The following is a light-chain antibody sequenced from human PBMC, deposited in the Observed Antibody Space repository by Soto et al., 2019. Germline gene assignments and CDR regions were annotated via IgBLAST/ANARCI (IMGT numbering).Light chain of an antibody. J-gene: IGKJ1*01. V-gene: IGKV3D-15*01. Sequence: EIVMTQSPATLSVSPWERATLSCRASQSFSSNLAWYQQKPGQAPRLLIYGVSSRATGVPDRFSGSGSGTDFTLTISRLEPEDFAVYYCQQYTDWPLTFGQGTKVDIK. CDR2: GVS. CDR3: QQYTDWPLT. CDR1: QSFSSN.